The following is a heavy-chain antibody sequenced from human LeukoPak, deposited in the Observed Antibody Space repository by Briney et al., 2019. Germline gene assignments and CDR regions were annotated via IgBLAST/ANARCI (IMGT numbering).Heavy chain of an antibody. J-gene: IGHJ4*02. V-gene: IGHV3-43D*03. CDR3: AKDYGSGSYLFDY. CDR2: ISWDGGST. CDR1: GFTFSSYS. Sequence: GGSLRLSCAASGFTFSSYSMNWVRQAPGKGLEWVSLISWDGGSTYYADSVKGRFTISRDNSKNSLYLQMNSLRAEDTALYYCAKDYGSGSYLFDYWGQGTLVTVSS. D-gene: IGHD3-10*01.